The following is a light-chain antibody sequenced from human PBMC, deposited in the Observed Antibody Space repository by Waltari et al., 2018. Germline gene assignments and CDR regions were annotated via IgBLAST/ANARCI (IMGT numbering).Light chain of an antibody. V-gene: IGLV2-14*01. Sequence: QSALTQPASVSGSPGQSITAYCTGTSSDVGGYNYVPWYQQHPGKAPKLMIFEVTNRPSGVSNRFSGSKSGNTASLTISVLQAEDEADYYCSSYTSSSTLVFGGGTKLTVL. CDR2: EVT. CDR3: SSYTSSSTLV. J-gene: IGLJ2*01. CDR1: SSDVGGYNY.